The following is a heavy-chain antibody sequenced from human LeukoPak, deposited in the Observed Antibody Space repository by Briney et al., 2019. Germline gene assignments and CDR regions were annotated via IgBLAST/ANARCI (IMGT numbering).Heavy chain of an antibody. D-gene: IGHD3-10*01. V-gene: IGHV4-31*03. CDR2: IYYSGST. CDR1: GGSISSGGYY. Sequence: SETLSLTCTVSGGSISSGGYYWSWIRQHPGKGLEWIGYIYYSGSTYYNPSLKSRVTISVDTSKNQFSLKLSSVTAAGTAVYYCARDSFCGGSGSSSCYYYYYYMDVWGKGTTVTVSS. CDR3: ARDSFCGGSGSSSCYYYYYYMDV. J-gene: IGHJ6*03.